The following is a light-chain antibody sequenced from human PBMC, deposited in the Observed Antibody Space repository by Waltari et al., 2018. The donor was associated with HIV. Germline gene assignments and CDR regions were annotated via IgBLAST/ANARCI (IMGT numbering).Light chain of an antibody. V-gene: IGLV3-25*03. CDR1: ALPKQY. CDR3: QSADSSGTYRV. CDR2: KDS. J-gene: IGLJ3*02. Sequence: SYELTQPPSVSVSPGQTARITCSGDALPKQYAYWYHQKPGQAPVMVIYKDSERPAGIPERFSGSSSGTTVTLTSSGVQAEDEADYYCQSADSSGTYRVFGGGTKLTVL.